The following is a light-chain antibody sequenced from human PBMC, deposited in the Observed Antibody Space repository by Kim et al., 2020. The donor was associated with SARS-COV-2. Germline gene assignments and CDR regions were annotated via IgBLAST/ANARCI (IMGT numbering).Light chain of an antibody. V-gene: IGLV3-21*04. CDR3: QVWGSSSDHYV. CDR2: YNS. Sequence: SYELTQPPSVSVAPGKTARITCGGNNIGSKSVHRYQQTPGQAPVLVIYYNSDRPSGIPERFSGSNSGNTATLTISRVEAGDDADYYCQVWGSSSDHYVFG. CDR1: NIGSKS. J-gene: IGLJ1*01.